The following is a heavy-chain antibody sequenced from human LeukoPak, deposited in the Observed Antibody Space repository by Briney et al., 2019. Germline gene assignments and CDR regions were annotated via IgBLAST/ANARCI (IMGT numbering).Heavy chain of an antibody. J-gene: IGHJ3*02. CDR1: GFTFSSYA. CDR3: AKDLVVADEGPDAFDI. CDR2: ISGSGGST. V-gene: IGHV3-23*01. Sequence: GGSLRLSCAASGFTFSSYAMGRVRQAPGKGLEWVSAISGSGGSTYYADSVKGRFTISRDNSKNTLYLQMDSLRAEDTAVYYCAKDLVVADEGPDAFDIWGQGTMVTVSS. D-gene: IGHD5-12*01.